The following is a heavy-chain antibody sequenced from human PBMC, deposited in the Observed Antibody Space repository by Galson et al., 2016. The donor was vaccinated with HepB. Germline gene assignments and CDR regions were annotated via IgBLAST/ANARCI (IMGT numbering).Heavy chain of an antibody. CDR2: ISSSSSYI. Sequence: SLRLSCAASGFTFRSHTINWVRQAPGKGLEWVSSISSSSSYIYYADSVKGRFTISRDNAKNSLYLQMNSLRAADTAVYYCARRGAWMVTATSRAFDSWGQGTLVTVSS. J-gene: IGHJ4*02. CDR1: GFTFRSHT. CDR3: ARRGAWMVTATSRAFDS. D-gene: IGHD2-21*02. V-gene: IGHV3-21*01.